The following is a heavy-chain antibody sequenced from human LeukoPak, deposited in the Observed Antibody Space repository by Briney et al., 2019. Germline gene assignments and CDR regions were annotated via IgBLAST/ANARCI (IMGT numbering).Heavy chain of an antibody. D-gene: IGHD3-16*01. CDR1: GLTFSETW. J-gene: IGHJ6*02. CDR2: IKEDGSEK. Sequence: PGGSLRLSCAASGLTFSETWMSWVRQAPGQGLEWVAAIKEDGSEKDYVDPVKGRFTISRDNAKNSLYLQMNSLRAEDTAVYYCATYTHWVAGDVWGQGTTVSVSS. V-gene: IGHV3-7*01. CDR3: ATYTHWVAGDV.